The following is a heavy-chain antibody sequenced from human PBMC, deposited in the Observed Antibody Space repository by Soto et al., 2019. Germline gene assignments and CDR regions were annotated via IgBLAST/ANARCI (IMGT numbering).Heavy chain of an antibody. CDR3: AKVKNCSSTSCYHYYYYGMDV. CDR2: ISGSGGST. CDR1: GFTFSSYA. V-gene: IGHV3-23*01. Sequence: GGSLRLSCAASGFTFSSYAMSWVRQAPGKGLEWVSAISGSGGSTYYADSVKGRFTISRDNSKNTLYLQMNSLRAEDTAVYYCAKVKNCSSTSCYHYYYYGMDVWGQGTTVTVSS. J-gene: IGHJ6*02. D-gene: IGHD2-2*01.